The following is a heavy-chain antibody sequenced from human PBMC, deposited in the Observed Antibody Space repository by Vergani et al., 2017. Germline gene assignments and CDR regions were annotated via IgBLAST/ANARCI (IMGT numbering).Heavy chain of an antibody. CDR1: GYTITDYY. Sequence: QVHLVQSGSEVKKPGASVKVSCKASGYTITDYYIHWVRHAPGQRLEWMGWINPNSGGTEYAQKFQSRVTMTWDTSTTTAYVDLSSLRSDDTAVYYCARGPYYFDYWGQGTLVTVSS. CDR2: INPNSGGT. V-gene: IGHV1-2*02. CDR3: ARGPYYFDY. J-gene: IGHJ4*02.